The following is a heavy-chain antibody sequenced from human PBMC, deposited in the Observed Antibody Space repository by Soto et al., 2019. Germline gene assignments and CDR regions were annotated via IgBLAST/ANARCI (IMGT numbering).Heavy chain of an antibody. CDR1: GGTFSSYT. Sequence: SVKVSCKASGGTFSSYTISWVRQAPGQGLEWMGRIIPILGIANYAQKFQGRVTITADKSTSTAYMELSSLRSEDTAVYYCINDSSGYPVGYFDYGGQGTLVTVSS. J-gene: IGHJ4*02. CDR3: INDSSGYPVGYFDY. V-gene: IGHV1-69*02. CDR2: IIPILGIA. D-gene: IGHD3-22*01.